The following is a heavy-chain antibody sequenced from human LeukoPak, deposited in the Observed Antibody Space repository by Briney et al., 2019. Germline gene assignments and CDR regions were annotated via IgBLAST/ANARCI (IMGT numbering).Heavy chain of an antibody. CDR2: IYYSGST. D-gene: IGHD5-24*01. CDR1: GGSISSGGYY. J-gene: IGHJ4*02. CDR3: ASVRGREYYFDY. Sequence: SETLSLTCTVSGGSISSGGYYWSWIRQHPGKGLEWIGYIYYSGSTYYNPSLKSRVTISVDTSKNQFSLKLSSVTAADTAVYYCASVRGREYYFDYWGQGTLVTVSS. V-gene: IGHV4-31*03.